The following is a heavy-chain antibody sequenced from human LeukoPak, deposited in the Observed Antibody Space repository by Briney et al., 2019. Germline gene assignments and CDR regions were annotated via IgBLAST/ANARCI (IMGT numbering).Heavy chain of an antibody. D-gene: IGHD3-3*01. J-gene: IGHJ3*02. CDR1: SGSISSSNYF. CDR2: IYYVGNT. CDR3: ARTRDYYSPAFDI. V-gene: IGHV4-39*07. Sequence: SETLSLTCTVSSGSISSSNYFWGWIRQPPGTGLEWIGIIYYVGNTYYNPSLKSRVTISADTSKNQFSLKLSSVTAADTAVYYCARTRDYYSPAFDIWGQGTVVTVSS.